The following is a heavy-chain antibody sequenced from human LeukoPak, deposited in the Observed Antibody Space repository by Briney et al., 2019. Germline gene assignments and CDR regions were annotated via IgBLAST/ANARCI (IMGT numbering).Heavy chain of an antibody. Sequence: SETLSLTCAVSGDSMNSSNWWSWVRQSPGKGLEWIGEIYQGGRTDYKSSLKSRVSISVDKSRNQLSLKLTSVTAADTAVYYCARGDASGYPDYWGQGTLVTVSS. D-gene: IGHD3-22*01. V-gene: IGHV4-4*02. CDR2: IYQGGRT. J-gene: IGHJ4*02. CDR1: GDSMNSSNW. CDR3: ARGDASGYPDY.